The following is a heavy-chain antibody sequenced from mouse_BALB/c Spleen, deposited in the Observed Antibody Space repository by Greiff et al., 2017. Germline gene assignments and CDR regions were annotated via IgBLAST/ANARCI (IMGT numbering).Heavy chain of an antibody. CDR1: GFTFSSFG. CDR3: ARSLRLQYYYAMDY. V-gene: IGHV5-17*02. CDR2: ISSGSSTI. Sequence: EVQGVESGGGLVQPGGSRKLSCAASGFTFSSFGMHWVRQAPEKGLEWVAYISSGSSTIYYADTVKGRFTISRDNPKNTLFLQMTSLRSEDTAMYYCARSLRLQYYYAMDYWGQGTSVTVSS. J-gene: IGHJ4*01. D-gene: IGHD1-2*01.